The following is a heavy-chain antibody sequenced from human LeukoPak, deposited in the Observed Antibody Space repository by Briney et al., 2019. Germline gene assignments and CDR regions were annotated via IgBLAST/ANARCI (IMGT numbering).Heavy chain of an antibody. Sequence: GGSLRLSCAASRFTFSSYSMNWVRQAPGKGLEWVSSISSSSSYIYYADSVMGRFTISRDNAKNSLYLQMNSLRAEDTAVYYCARENTYYYDSSGYYQDYWGQGILVTVSS. CDR2: ISSSSSYI. CDR1: RFTFSSYS. J-gene: IGHJ4*02. V-gene: IGHV3-21*01. D-gene: IGHD3-22*01. CDR3: ARENTYYYDSSGYYQDY.